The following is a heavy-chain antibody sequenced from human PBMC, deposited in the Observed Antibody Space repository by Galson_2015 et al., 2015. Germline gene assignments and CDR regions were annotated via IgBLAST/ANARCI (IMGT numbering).Heavy chain of an antibody. CDR1: EFTVSSDY. CDR2: IYSGGST. CDR3: ARDYGSGSYYNGYFDY. D-gene: IGHD3-10*01. J-gene: IGHJ4*02. Sequence: SLRLSCAASEFTVSSDYMSWVRQAPGKGLEWVSVIYSGGSTYYADSVKGRFTISRDNSKNTLYLQMNSLRAEDTAVYYCARDYGSGSYYNGYFDYWGQGTLVTVSS. V-gene: IGHV3-66*02.